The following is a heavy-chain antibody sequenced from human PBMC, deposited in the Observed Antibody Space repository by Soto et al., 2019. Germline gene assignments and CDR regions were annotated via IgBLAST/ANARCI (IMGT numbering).Heavy chain of an antibody. J-gene: IGHJ6*03. V-gene: IGHV4-34*01. CDR3: ARGLILWFGELSRRGGYYYYMDV. Sequence: QVQLQQWGAGLLKPSETLSLTCAVYGGSFSGYQWSWIRQTPGKGLEWIGEINDSGNINYNPSLKSRVTILMDTPTKQISLKLSSVTAADTAVYYCARGLILWFGELSRRGGYYYYMDVWGTGTTVTVSS. CDR2: INDSGNI. D-gene: IGHD3-10*01. CDR1: GGSFSGYQ.